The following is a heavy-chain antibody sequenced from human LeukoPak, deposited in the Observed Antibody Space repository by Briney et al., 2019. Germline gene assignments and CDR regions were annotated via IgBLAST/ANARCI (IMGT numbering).Heavy chain of an antibody. Sequence: SETLSLTCTVSGGSISSGDYYWSWIRQPPGKGLEWIGYIYYSGSTYYNPSLKSRVTISVDTSKNQFSLKLSSVIAADTAVYYCARFRGYDFLTGYYPGCFAPGGR. V-gene: IGHV4-30-4*01. CDR2: IYYSGST. D-gene: IGHD3-9*01. CDR1: GGSISSGDYY. J-gene: IGHJ2*01. CDR3: ARFRGYDFLTGYYPGCFAP.